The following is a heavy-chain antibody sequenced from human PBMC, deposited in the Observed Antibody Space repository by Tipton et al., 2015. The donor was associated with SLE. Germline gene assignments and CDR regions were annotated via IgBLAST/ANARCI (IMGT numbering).Heavy chain of an antibody. CDR2: ISTSTGNT. V-gene: IGHV1-18*01. CDR1: GYTFTSYG. CDR3: ATFSTSWYSHSFDI. D-gene: IGHD6-13*01. J-gene: IGHJ3*02. Sequence: QLVQSGAEVKKPGASVNVSCKASGYTFTSYGINWVRQAPGQGLEWMGGISTSTGNTDYAQKFQDRVTMTSDTSTSTAYVELRSLRSDDTAVYYCATFSTSWYSHSFDIWGQGTMVTASS.